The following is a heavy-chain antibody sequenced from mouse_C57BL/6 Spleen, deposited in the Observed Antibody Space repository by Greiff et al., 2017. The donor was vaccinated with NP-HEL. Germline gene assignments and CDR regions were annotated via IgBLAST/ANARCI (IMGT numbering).Heavy chain of an antibody. CDR2: ISSGGSYT. D-gene: IGHD3-2*02. V-gene: IGHV5-6*01. CDR1: GFTFSSYG. J-gene: IGHJ3*01. Sequence: EVKLMESGGDLVKPGGSLKLSCAASGFTFSSYGMSWVRQTPDKRLEWVATISSGGSYTYYPDSVKGRFTISRDNAKNTLYLQMSSLKSEDTAMYYCARHVDSSGFAYWGQGTLVTVSA. CDR3: ARHVDSSGFAY.